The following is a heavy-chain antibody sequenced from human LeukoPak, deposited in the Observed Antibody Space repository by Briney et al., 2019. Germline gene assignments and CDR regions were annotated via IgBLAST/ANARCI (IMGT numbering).Heavy chain of an antibody. CDR3: ATEGYHRHDAFDI. V-gene: IGHV3-48*01. CDR2: ISSSSSTI. CDR1: GFTFSSYS. Sequence: GGSLRLSCAASGFTFSSYSMNWVRQAPGKGLEWVSYISSSSSTIYYADSVKGRFTISRDNAKNSLYLQMNSLRAEDTAVYYCATEGYHRHDAFDIWGQGTMVTVSS. D-gene: IGHD5-18*01. J-gene: IGHJ3*02.